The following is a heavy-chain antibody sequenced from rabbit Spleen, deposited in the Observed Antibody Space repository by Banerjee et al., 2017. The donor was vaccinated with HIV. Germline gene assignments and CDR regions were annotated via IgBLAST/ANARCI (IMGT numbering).Heavy chain of an antibody. Sequence: QSLEESGGDLGKPGASLTLTCTASGFSFSSRYYMCWVRQAPGKGLEWIACIYAGNSGDTHYASWAKGRFTISKTSSTTVTLQMTSLTAADTATYFCARGSATMTMVITGFYLSLWGQGTLVTVS. J-gene: IGHJ4*01. D-gene: IGHD2-1*01. CDR1: GFSFSSRYY. CDR2: IYAGNSGDT. CDR3: ARGSATMTMVITGFYLSL. V-gene: IGHV1S40*01.